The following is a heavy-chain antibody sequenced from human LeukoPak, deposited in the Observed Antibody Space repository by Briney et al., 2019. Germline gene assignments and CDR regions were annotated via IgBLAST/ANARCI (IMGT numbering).Heavy chain of an antibody. D-gene: IGHD3-22*01. V-gene: IGHV3-23*01. J-gene: IGHJ4*02. Sequence: PGGSLRLSCAASGFTFSSYAMSWVRQAPGKGLEWVSAISGSGGSTYYADSVKGRFTISRDNSKNTLYLQMNSLRAEDTAVYYCAKALGGYYDSSGYYSDYWGQGTLVTVSS. CDR2: ISGSGGST. CDR3: AKALGGYYDSSGYYSDY. CDR1: GFTFSSYA.